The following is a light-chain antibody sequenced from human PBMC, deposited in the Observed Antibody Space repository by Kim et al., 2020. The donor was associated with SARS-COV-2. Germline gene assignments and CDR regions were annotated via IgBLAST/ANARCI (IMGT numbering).Light chain of an antibody. J-gene: IGKJ1*01. V-gene: IGKV1-5*03. CDR2: KAS. Sequence: DIQLNLSPSTLSASVGDRVTITCRASQNVNNWVAWYQQKPGKAPNLLIYKASTLESGVPSRFSGSGSGTEFTLTISSLQPDEFATYYCQQYDSYTKAFGQGTKVDIK. CDR1: QNVNNW. CDR3: QQYDSYTKA.